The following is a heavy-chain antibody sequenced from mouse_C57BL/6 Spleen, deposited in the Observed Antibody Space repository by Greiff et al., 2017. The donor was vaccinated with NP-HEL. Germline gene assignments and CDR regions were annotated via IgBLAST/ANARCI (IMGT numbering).Heavy chain of an antibody. V-gene: IGHV5-17*01. J-gene: IGHJ4*01. CDR1: GFTFSDYG. CDR2: ISSGSSTI. CDR3: ARQAVYYAMDY. Sequence: EVQRVESGGGLVKPGGSLKLSCAASGFTFSDYGMHWVRQAPEKGLEWVAYISSGSSTIYYADTVKGRFTISRDNAKNTLFLQMTRLRSEDTAMYYCARQAVYYAMDYWGQGTSVTVSS.